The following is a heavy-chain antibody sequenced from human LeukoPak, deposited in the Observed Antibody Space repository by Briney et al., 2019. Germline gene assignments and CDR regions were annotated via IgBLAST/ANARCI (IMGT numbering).Heavy chain of an antibody. CDR3: ARYSYGSYY. CDR2: MNPNSGNT. Sequence: GSLRVSCEASGYTFTSYAISWVRQAPGQGLEWVSWMNPNSGNTCYAQNLKGGVTMSRDTPTSTAYMELSSVRAEDTAVCFSARYSYGSYYWGQGTLVTVSS. J-gene: IGHJ4*02. V-gene: IGHV1-8*01. D-gene: IGHD5-18*01. CDR1: GYTFTSYA.